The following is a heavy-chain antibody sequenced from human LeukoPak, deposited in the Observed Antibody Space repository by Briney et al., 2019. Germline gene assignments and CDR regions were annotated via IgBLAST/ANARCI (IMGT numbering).Heavy chain of an antibody. CDR1: GGSISSYY. Sequence: SETLSLTCTVSGGSISSYYWSWIRQPAGKGLEWIGRIYTSGSTNYNPSLKSRVTMSVDTSKNQFSLKLSSVTAADTAVYYCARAALPLYYDYVWGSYNYYMDVWGKGTTVTVSS. V-gene: IGHV4-4*07. CDR2: IYTSGST. CDR3: ARAALPLYYDYVWGSYNYYMDV. D-gene: IGHD3-16*01. J-gene: IGHJ6*03.